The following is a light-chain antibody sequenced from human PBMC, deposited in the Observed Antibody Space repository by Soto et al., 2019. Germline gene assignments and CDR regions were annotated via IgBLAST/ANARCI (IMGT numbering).Light chain of an antibody. Sequence: DIQLTQSPSFLSASVGDRVTITCRASQGISSYLAWYQQEPGKAPKLLIYGASTLQSGVPSRFSGSGSATEFTLTISSLQPEDFATYYCQQLNSYPLTFGGGTKVDI. CDR1: QGISSY. CDR2: GAS. J-gene: IGKJ4*01. V-gene: IGKV1-9*01. CDR3: QQLNSYPLT.